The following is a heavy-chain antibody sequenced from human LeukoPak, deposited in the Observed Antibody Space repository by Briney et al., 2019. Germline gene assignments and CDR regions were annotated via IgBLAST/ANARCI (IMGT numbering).Heavy chain of an antibody. J-gene: IGHJ6*02. CDR3: ARDLSDWNDYYYGMDV. V-gene: IGHV1-18*01. CDR1: GYTFTSYG. CDR2: ISAYNGDT. Sequence: ASVKVSCKASGYTFTSYGISWVRQAPGQGLEWMGWISAYNGDTNYAQKLQGRVTMTTDTSTSTAYMELRSLRSDDTAVYYCARDLSDWNDYYYGMDVWGQGTTVIVSS. D-gene: IGHD1-1*01.